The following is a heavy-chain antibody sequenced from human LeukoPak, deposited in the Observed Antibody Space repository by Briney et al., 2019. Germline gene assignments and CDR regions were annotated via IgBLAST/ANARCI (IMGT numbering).Heavy chain of an antibody. D-gene: IGHD3-22*01. J-gene: IGHJ4*02. CDR3: AISPRAVGYWTTFGY. CDR1: GYTFTSYG. Sequence: ASVRVSCKASGYTFTSYGIIWVRQAPGQGLEWMGGIIPIFGTANYAQKFQGRVTITADESTSTAYMELSSLRSEDTAVYYCAISPRAVGYWTTFGYWGQGTLVTVSS. V-gene: IGHV1-69*13. CDR2: IIPIFGTA.